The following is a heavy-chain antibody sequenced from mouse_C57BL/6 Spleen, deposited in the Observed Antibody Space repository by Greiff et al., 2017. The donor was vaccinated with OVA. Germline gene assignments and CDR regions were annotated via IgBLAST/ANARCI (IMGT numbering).Heavy chain of an antibody. CDR1: GYTFTSSW. CDR3: ATSYYGSSLYAMDY. Sequence: KESCTASGYTFTSSWMHWVKQRPGRGLEWIGRIDPNSGGTKYNEKFKSKATLTVDKPSSTAYMQLSSLTSEDSAVYYCATSYYGSSLYAMDYWGQGTSVTVSS. CDR2: IDPNSGGT. J-gene: IGHJ4*01. D-gene: IGHD1-1*01. V-gene: IGHV1-72*01.